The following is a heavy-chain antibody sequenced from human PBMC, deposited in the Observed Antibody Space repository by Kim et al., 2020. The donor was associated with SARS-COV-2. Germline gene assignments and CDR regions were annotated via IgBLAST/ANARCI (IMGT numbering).Heavy chain of an antibody. V-gene: IGHV1-2*02. D-gene: IGHD6-19*01. Sequence: GTNYGQKFQGRGTLASDTSITSAYMEMSSLKSDDTAVYYCARSEAGTIDYWGQGTLVTVSS. CDR2: GT. CDR3: ARSEAGTIDY. J-gene: IGHJ4*02.